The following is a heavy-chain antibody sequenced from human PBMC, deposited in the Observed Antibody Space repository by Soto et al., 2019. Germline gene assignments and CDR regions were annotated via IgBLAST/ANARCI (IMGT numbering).Heavy chain of an antibody. D-gene: IGHD3-10*01. CDR3: ARAVSSSELDY. V-gene: IGHV4-30-2*01. Sequence: SETLSLTCAVSGGPISSGGYSWSWIRQPPGKGLEWIGYIYHSGSTYYNPSLKSRVTISVDRSKNQFSLKLSSVTAADTAVYYCARAVSSSELDYWGQGTLVTVSS. J-gene: IGHJ4*02. CDR1: GGPISSGGYS. CDR2: IYHSGST.